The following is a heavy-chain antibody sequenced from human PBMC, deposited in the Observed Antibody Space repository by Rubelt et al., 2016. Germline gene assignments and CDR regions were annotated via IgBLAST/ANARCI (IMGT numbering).Heavy chain of an antibody. J-gene: IGHJ6*02. Sequence: QITLKESGPTLVKPTQTLTLTCTFSGFSLSTSGVGVGWIRQPPGKALEWLALIYWDDDKRYSPSLKSRLTITKDTSKIRVVLTMTNMDPVDTATYDFERTMTYVSREDYYYYGMDVWGQGTTVTVSS. CDR2: IYWDDDK. CDR1: GFSLSTSGVG. CDR3: ERTMTYVSREDYYYYGMDV. D-gene: IGHD3-22*01. V-gene: IGHV2-5*02.